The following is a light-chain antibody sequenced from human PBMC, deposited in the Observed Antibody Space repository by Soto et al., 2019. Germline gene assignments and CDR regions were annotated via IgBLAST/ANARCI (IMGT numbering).Light chain of an antibody. CDR2: GAS. Sequence: EIMMTQSPATLSVSLGERVTLSCRASQNIRTNLAWYQQKPGQAPSLLVYGASTRAPGSPARFSGSGSGTDFTLTISRLEPEDFAVYYCHQYGSSPLTFGPGTKVDIK. CDR3: HQYGSSPLT. V-gene: IGKV3-15*01. CDR1: QNIRTN. J-gene: IGKJ3*01.